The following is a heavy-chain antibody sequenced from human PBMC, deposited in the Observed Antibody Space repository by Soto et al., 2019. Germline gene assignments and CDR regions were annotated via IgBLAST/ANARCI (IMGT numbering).Heavy chain of an antibody. Sequence: ASVKVSCKASGYTFTSYYMHWVRQAPGQGLEWMGIINPSGGSTSYAQKFQGRVTMTTDTSTSTVYTELSSLRSDDTAVYYCARIYDFWSGLPTYFDYWGQGTLVTVSS. J-gene: IGHJ4*02. CDR3: ARIYDFWSGLPTYFDY. CDR2: INPSGGST. CDR1: GYTFTSYY. V-gene: IGHV1-46*01. D-gene: IGHD3-3*01.